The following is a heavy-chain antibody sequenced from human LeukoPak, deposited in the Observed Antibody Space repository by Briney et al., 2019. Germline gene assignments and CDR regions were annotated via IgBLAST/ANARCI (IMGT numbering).Heavy chain of an antibody. J-gene: IGHJ4*02. V-gene: IGHV4-34*01. Sequence: SETLSLTCAVYGGSFSGYYWSWLRQPPGKGLEWIGEINHSGSTNYNPSLTSRVTISVDTSKNQFSLKLSSMTAADTAVYYCASARDGYNWSYWGQGTLVTVSS. CDR3: ASARDGYNWSY. CDR1: GGSFSGYY. D-gene: IGHD5-24*01. CDR2: INHSGST.